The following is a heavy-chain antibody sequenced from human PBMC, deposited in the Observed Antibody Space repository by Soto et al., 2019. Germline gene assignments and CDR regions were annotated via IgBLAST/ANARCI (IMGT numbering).Heavy chain of an antibody. J-gene: IGHJ4*02. Sequence: QVQLVQSGAEVKKPGASVKVSCKASGYTFTNYAMHWVRQAPGQRLEWMGWINAGNGNTKYSQKFQGRVTITRDTSASTAYMELSSLRSEDTAVYYCARGLVVTRFDYWGQGTLVTVSS. CDR3: ARGLVVTRFDY. V-gene: IGHV1-3*01. CDR2: INAGNGNT. CDR1: GYTFTNYA. D-gene: IGHD3-22*01.